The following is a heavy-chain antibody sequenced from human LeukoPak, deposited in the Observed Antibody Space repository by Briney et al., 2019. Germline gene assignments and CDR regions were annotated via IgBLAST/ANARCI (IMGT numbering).Heavy chain of an antibody. V-gene: IGHV4-59*01. CDR1: GGAISSYY. Sequence: SETLSLTCTVSGGAISSYYWSWIRQPPGKGLEWIGYIYYSGSTNYNPSLKSRVTMSVDASKNQFSLRLTSVTAADTAVYHCARGGWSLDLWGRGTLVTVSS. D-gene: IGHD1-26*01. CDR3: ARGGWSLDL. J-gene: IGHJ2*01. CDR2: IYYSGST.